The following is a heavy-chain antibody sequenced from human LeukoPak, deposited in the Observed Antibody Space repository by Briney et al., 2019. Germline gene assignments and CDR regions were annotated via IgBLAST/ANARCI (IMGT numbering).Heavy chain of an antibody. V-gene: IGHV1-2*04. CDR3: AREYGSGSGGGPYFDS. J-gene: IGHJ4*02. D-gene: IGHD3-10*01. CDR1: GHTFTGYS. CDR2: IKPDSGDT. Sequence: ASVKVSCKASGHTFTGYSMHWVRQAPGQGLEWMGWIKPDSGDTNYAQYFQGWVTMTRDTSTSTGYVELSRLTSDDTAVYYCAREYGSGSGGGPYFDSWGQGTLVTASS.